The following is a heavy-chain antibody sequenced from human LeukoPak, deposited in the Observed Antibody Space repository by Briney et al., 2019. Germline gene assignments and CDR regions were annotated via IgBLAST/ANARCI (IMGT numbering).Heavy chain of an antibody. CDR1: GFTFDDYA. V-gene: IGHV3-9*01. CDR2: ISWNSGSI. CDR3: AKTAAAGDWYFDL. Sequence: GGSLRLSCAASGFTFDDYAMHWVRQAPGKGLEWVSGISWNSGSIGYADSVKGRFTISRDNAKNSLYLLMNSLRAEDTALYYCAKTAAAGDWYFDLWGRGTLVTVSS. J-gene: IGHJ2*01. D-gene: IGHD6-13*01.